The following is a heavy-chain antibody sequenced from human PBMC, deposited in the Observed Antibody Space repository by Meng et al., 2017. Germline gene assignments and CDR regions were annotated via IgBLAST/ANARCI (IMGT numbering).Heavy chain of an antibody. Sequence: QGQLQESGPGLVKPSATLSLTCTVSGGSISSYYWSWIRQPPGKGLEWIGYIYYSGSTNYNPSLKSRVTISVDTSKNQFSLKLSSVTAADTAVYYCAREGAYCSGGSCYYFDYWGQGTLVTVSS. CDR3: AREGAYCSGGSCYYFDY. V-gene: IGHV4-59*01. J-gene: IGHJ4*02. D-gene: IGHD2-15*01. CDR1: GGSISSYY. CDR2: IYYSGST.